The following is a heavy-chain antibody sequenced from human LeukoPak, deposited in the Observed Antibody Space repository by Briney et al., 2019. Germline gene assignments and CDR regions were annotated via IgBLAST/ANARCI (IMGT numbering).Heavy chain of an antibody. J-gene: IGHJ4*02. CDR1: GYSISSGYY. V-gene: IGHV4-38-2*02. CDR3: ARVLYSSGNFDY. D-gene: IGHD6-19*01. Sequence: SETLSLTCTVSGYSISSGYYWGWIRQPPGKGLEWIGSIYHSGSTYYNPSLKSRVTISVDTSKNQFSLKLSSVTAADTAVYYCARVLYSSGNFDYWGQGTLVTVSS. CDR2: IYHSGST.